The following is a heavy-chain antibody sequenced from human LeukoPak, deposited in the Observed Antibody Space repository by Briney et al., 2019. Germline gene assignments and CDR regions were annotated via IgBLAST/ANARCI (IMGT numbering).Heavy chain of an antibody. D-gene: IGHD3-10*01. J-gene: IGHJ3*01. Sequence: PSETLSLTCTVSGGSISSYYWSWIRQPPGKGLEWIGYIYYSGYTNYNPSLKSRVTISVDTSKNQFSLKLSSVTAADTAVYYCARTTMVRGTYYVDVWGQGTMVTVSS. V-gene: IGHV4-59*01. CDR3: ARTTMVRGTYYVDV. CDR1: GGSISSYY. CDR2: IYYSGYT.